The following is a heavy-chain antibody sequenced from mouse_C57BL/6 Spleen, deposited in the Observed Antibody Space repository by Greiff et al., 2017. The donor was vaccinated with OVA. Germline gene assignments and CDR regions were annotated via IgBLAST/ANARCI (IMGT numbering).Heavy chain of an antibody. D-gene: IGHD2-12*01. CDR3: ASPPSPSELYDEGALFSY. CDR1: GFTFSSYG. V-gene: IGHV5-6*02. J-gene: IGHJ3*01. Sequence: EVMLVESGGDLVKPGGSLKLSCAASGFTFSSYGMSWVRQTPDKRLEWVATISSGGSYTYYPDSVKGRFTISRDNAKNTLYLQMSSLKSEDTAVYYCASPPSPSELYDEGALFSYWGQGTLVTVSA. CDR2: ISSGGSYT.